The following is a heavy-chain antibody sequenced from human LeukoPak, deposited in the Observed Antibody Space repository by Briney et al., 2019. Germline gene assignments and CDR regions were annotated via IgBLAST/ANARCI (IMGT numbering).Heavy chain of an antibody. D-gene: IGHD3-9*01. Sequence: GASVKVPCNSSGYTFTSYGISWVRHAPGQGLESMGWISSYNGNTNCAQRFQGRVVMTTDTSTSTSYMGLRNLRPDDTALYYCATKRKLRYFDWLSPGYYYYMDVWGKGTTVTVSS. J-gene: IGHJ6*03. CDR2: ISSYNGNT. CDR3: ATKRKLRYFDWLSPGYYYYMDV. V-gene: IGHV1-18*01. CDR1: GYTFTSYG.